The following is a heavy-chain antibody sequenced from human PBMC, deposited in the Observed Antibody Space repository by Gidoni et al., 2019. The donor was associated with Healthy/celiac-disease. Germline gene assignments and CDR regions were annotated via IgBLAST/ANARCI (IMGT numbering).Heavy chain of an antibody. CDR2: ISSSSSTI. CDR1: GFTFSSYS. V-gene: IGHV3-48*02. J-gene: IGHJ4*02. D-gene: IGHD5-18*01. Sequence: EVQLVESGGGLVQPGGSLSLSCAASGFTFSSYSMNWVRQAPGKGLEWVSYISSSSSTIYYADSVKGRFTISRDNAKNSLYLQMNSLRDEDTAVYYCARDPRPVDTATDYFDYWGQGTLVTVSS. CDR3: ARDPRPVDTATDYFDY.